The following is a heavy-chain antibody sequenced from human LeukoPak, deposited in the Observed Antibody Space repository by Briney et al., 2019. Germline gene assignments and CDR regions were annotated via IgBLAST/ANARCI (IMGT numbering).Heavy chain of an antibody. V-gene: IGHV3-30-3*01. Sequence: PGRSLRLSCAASGFTFSRYAMHWVRQAPGKGLEWVAVISYDGSNKFYADSVKGRFTISRDNSENTLYLQMNTLRAEDTAVYYCASPYDFWSGYIEPVRGDFWGQGTLVTVSS. CDR2: ISYDGSNK. CDR3: ASPYDFWSGYIEPVRGDF. D-gene: IGHD3-3*01. J-gene: IGHJ4*02. CDR1: GFTFSRYA.